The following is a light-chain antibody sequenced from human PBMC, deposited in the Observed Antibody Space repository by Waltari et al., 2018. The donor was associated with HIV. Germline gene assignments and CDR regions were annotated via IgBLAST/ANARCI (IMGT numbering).Light chain of an antibody. CDR3: ATWDSSLSAVV. CDR2: DNN. CDR1: SSNIGSNY. Sequence: QSVLTQPPSVSAAPGPKVTISCSGSSSNIGSNYLSWYQQLPGTAPKFLIYDNNKRPSGIPDRFSGSKSGTSATLGITGLQTGDEADYYCATWDSSLSAVVFGGGTKLTVL. J-gene: IGLJ2*01. V-gene: IGLV1-51*01.